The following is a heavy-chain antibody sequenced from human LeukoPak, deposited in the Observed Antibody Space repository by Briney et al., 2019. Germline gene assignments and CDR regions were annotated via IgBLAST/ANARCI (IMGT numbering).Heavy chain of an antibody. CDR2: IYYSGST. Sequence: PSETLSLTCTVSGGSISSYYWSWIRQPPGRGLEWIGYIYYSGSTNYNPSLKSRVTISVDTSKNQFSLKLSPVTAADTAVYYCARAMQRWLLGDAFDIWGQGTMVTVSS. J-gene: IGHJ3*02. D-gene: IGHD1-26*01. V-gene: IGHV4-59*01. CDR1: GGSISSYY. CDR3: ARAMQRWLLGDAFDI.